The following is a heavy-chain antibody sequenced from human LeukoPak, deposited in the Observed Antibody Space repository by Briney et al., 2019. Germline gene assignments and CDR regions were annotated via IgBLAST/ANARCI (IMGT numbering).Heavy chain of an antibody. CDR1: GGSISSYY. CDR2: IYYSGST. CDR3: ARDSEATLGNDAFDI. J-gene: IGHJ3*02. D-gene: IGHD3-16*01. Sequence: SETLSLTCTVTGGSISSYYWSWLRQPPGKGLEWLGYIYYSGSTNYNPSLKSRVTISVDTSKNQFSLKLSSVTAADTAVYYCARDSEATLGNDAFDIWGQGTMVTVSS. V-gene: IGHV4-59*01.